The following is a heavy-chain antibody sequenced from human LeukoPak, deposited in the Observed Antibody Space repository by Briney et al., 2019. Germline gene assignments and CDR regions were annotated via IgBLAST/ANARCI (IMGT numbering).Heavy chain of an antibody. J-gene: IGHJ5*02. V-gene: IGHV4-34*01. CDR1: GGSFSGYY. D-gene: IGHD6-6*01. Sequence: PSETLSLTCAVYGGSFSGYYWSWIRQPPGKGLEWIGEINYSGSTNYNPSLKSRVTISVDTSKNQFSLKLSSVTAADTAVYYCAREKPPHSSSSGGWFDPWGQGTLVTVSS. CDR3: AREKPPHSSSSGGWFDP. CDR2: INYSGST.